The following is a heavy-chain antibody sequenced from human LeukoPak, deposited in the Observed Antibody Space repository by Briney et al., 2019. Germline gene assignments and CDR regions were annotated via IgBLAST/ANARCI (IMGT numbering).Heavy chain of an antibody. Sequence: ASVKVSCKASGYTFTSYDINWVRQATGQGLEWMGWMNPNSGNTGYAQKFQGRVTITRNTSISTAYMELSSLRSEDTAVYYCARGALRYFDWLPNPYYYYYYMDVWGKGTTVTVSS. J-gene: IGHJ6*03. D-gene: IGHD3-9*01. CDR3: ARGALRYFDWLPNPYYYYYYMDV. CDR2: MNPNSGNT. CDR1: GYTFTSYD. V-gene: IGHV1-8*03.